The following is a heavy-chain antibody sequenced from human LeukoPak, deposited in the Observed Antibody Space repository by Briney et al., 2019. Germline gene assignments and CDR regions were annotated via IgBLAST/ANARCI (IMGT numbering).Heavy chain of an antibody. V-gene: IGHV4-38-2*02. CDR1: GYSISSGYY. D-gene: IGHD3-10*01. J-gene: IGHJ5*02. CDR2: IYHSGST. CDR3: ARRVVRGVRNWFDP. Sequence: PSETLSLTCTVSGYSISSGYYWGWIRQPPGKGLEWIGSIYHSGSTYYNPSLKSRVTISVDTSKNQFSLKLSSVTAADTAVYYCARRVVRGVRNWFDPWGQGTLVTVSS.